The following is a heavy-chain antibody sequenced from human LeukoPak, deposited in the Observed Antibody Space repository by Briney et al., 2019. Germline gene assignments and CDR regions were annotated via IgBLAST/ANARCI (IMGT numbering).Heavy chain of an antibody. V-gene: IGHV1-8*03. CDR1: GYTFTSYD. CDR3: ARDLEIVVVGPSYYYYGMDV. Sequence: ASVKVSCKASGYTFTSYDINWVRQATGQGLEWMGWMNPNSGNTGYAQKFQGRVTITRNTSISTAYMELSSLRSEDTAVYYCARDLEIVVVGPSYYYYGMDVWGQGTTVTVSS. J-gene: IGHJ6*02. D-gene: IGHD3-22*01. CDR2: MNPNSGNT.